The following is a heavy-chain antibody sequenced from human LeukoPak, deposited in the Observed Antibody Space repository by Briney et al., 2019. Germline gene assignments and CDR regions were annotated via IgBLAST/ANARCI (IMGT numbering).Heavy chain of an antibody. Sequence: GGSLRLSCVGSRLTFSKYWMTWVRQAPGKGLEWVSAISGSGGSTYYADSVKGRFTISRDNSKNTLYLQMNSLRAEDTAVYYCAKMVDCSGGSCHFDYWGQGTLVTVSS. CDR2: ISGSGGST. V-gene: IGHV3-23*01. CDR1: RLTFSKYW. J-gene: IGHJ4*02. CDR3: AKMVDCSGGSCHFDY. D-gene: IGHD2-15*01.